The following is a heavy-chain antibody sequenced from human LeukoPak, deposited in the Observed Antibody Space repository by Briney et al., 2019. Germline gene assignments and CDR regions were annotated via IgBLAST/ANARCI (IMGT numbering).Heavy chain of an antibody. CDR1: GYTFTSYG. D-gene: IGHD2-15*01. V-gene: IGHV1-18*01. CDR3: ARDSDIVVVPPIKRGREDFDY. J-gene: IGHJ4*02. Sequence: ASVKVSCKASGYTFTSYGISWVRQAPGQGLEWMGWISAYNGNTNYAQKLQGRVTMTTDTSTSTAYMELRSLRSDDTAVYYCARDSDIVVVPPIKRGREDFDYWGQGTLVTVSS. CDR2: ISAYNGNT.